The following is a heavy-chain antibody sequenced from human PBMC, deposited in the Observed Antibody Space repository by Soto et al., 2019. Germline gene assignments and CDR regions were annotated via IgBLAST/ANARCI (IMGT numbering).Heavy chain of an antibody. J-gene: IGHJ4*02. CDR1: GYTFTSYA. Sequence: ASVKVSCKASGYTFTSYAMHWVRQAPGQRLEWMGWINAGNGNTKYSQKFQGRVTITRDTSASTAYMELSSLRSEDTAVYYCAREIAARPSEGFDYWGQGTLVTVCS. CDR2: INAGNGNT. V-gene: IGHV1-3*01. CDR3: AREIAARPSEGFDY. D-gene: IGHD6-6*01.